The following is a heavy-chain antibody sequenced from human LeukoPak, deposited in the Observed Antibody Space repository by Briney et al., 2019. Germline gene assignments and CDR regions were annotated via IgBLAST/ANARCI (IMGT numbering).Heavy chain of an antibody. D-gene: IGHD1-26*01. CDR1: GYTFTSYY. CDR2: INPSGGST. CDR3: ARDLGYSEWELLVWGTSRCWFDP. V-gene: IGHV1-46*01. J-gene: IGHJ5*02. Sequence: GASVKVSCKASGYTFTSYYMHWVRQAPGQGLEWMGIINPSGGSTSYAQKFQGRVTMTRDMSTSTVYMELSSLRSEDTAVYYCARDLGYSEWELLVWGTSRCWFDPWGQGTLVTVSS.